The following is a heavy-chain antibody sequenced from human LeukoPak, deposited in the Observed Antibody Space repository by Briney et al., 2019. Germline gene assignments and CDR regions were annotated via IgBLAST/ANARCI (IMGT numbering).Heavy chain of an antibody. CDR2: IYTSGST. CDR3: ATYEQQLAFDN. Sequence: KPSETLSLTCAVYGGSFSGYYWSWIRQPPGNGLEWIGRIYTSGSTHYNPSLKSRVTMSVDTSKKQFALKLNSVTAADTAVYYCATYEQQLAFDNWGQGTPVTVSS. V-gene: IGHV4-59*10. D-gene: IGHD6-13*01. J-gene: IGHJ4*02. CDR1: GGSFSGYY.